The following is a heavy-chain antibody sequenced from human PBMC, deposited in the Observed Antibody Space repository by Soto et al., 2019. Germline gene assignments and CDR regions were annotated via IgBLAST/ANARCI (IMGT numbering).Heavy chain of an antibody. D-gene: IGHD2-21*01. CDR1: DGSISDYF. V-gene: IGHV4-34*01. Sequence: SLPMSLTCGVADGSISDYFWSCISQHPGMALEWIGEINHLGSINYNPSLKSRVTMSVDTSKNQFSLTLNSVTAADTATYYCARGGISHSAYFYYMDVWDRGTTVTVSS. CDR2: INHLGSI. CDR3: ARGGISHSAYFYYMDV. J-gene: IGHJ6*03.